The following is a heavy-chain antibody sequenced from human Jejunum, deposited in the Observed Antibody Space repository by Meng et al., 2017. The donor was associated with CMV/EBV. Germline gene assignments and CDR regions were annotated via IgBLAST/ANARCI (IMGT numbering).Heavy chain of an antibody. CDR3: AKDRVCNGGSCYPRGSFDI. D-gene: IGHD2-15*01. V-gene: IGHV3-23*01. Sequence: NYGMHWVRVRQAPGKGLEWVSSIRGWGGTTYSTDSVNGRFTISRDNSRNILYLQMNSLRAEDTAVYYCAKDRVCNGGSCYPRGSFDIWGQGTLVTVSS. CDR2: IRGWGGTT. J-gene: IGHJ4*02. CDR1: NYG.